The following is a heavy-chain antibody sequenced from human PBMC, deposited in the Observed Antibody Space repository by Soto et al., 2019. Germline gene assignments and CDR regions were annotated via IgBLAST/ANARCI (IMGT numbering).Heavy chain of an antibody. CDR1: GDSVSSNNAA. Sequence: SQTLSLTCAISGDSVSSNNAAWNWIRQSPSRGLEWLGRTYYRSKWFNEYGLSVKGRISFIPDTSKNQFSLNLTSVTPDDTAVYYCARDLLDRYKDYYYLGMDVWGQGTTVTVSS. D-gene: IGHD1-1*01. CDR3: ARDLLDRYKDYYYLGMDV. J-gene: IGHJ6*02. V-gene: IGHV6-1*01. CDR2: TYYRSKWFN.